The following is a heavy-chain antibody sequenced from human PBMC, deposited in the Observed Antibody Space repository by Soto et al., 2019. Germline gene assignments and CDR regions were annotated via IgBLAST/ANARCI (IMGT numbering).Heavy chain of an antibody. Sequence: GGSLRLSCAASGFTFSSYAMHWVRQAPGKGLEWVAVISYDGSNKYYADSVKGRFTISRDNSKNTLYLQMNSLRAEDTAVYYCARDRGMTTVTPALDYWGQGTLVTVSS. J-gene: IGHJ4*02. V-gene: IGHV3-30-3*01. CDR3: ARDRGMTTVTPALDY. D-gene: IGHD4-4*01. CDR1: GFTFSSYA. CDR2: ISYDGSNK.